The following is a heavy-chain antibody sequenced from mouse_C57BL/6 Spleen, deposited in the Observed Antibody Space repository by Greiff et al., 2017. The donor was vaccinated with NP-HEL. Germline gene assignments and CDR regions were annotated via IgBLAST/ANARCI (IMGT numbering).Heavy chain of an antibody. J-gene: IGHJ4*01. CDR1: GFSLTSYG. D-gene: IGHD2-1*01. V-gene: IGHV2-2*01. CDR2: IWSGGST. CDR3: ARNYYGNYERYYYAMDY. Sequence: VQLQQSGPGLVQPSQSLSITCTVSGFSLTSYGVHWVRQSPGKGLEWLGVIWSGGSTDYNAAFISRLSISKDNSKSQVFFKMNSLQADDTAIYYCARNYYGNYERYYYAMDYWGQGTSVTVSS.